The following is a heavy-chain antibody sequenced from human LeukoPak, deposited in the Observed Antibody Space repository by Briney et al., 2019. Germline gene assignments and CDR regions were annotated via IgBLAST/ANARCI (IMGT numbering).Heavy chain of an antibody. J-gene: IGHJ3*02. D-gene: IGHD4-17*01. CDR3: ARDSEPTDYGDHHDAFDI. V-gene: IGHV3-21*01. CDR2: ISSSSSYI. CDR1: GFTFSSYS. Sequence: VGSLRLSCAASGFTFSSYSMNWVRQAPGKGLEWVSSISSSSSYIYYADSVKGRFTISRDNAKNSLYLQMNSLRAEDTAVYYCARDSEPTDYGDHHDAFDIWGQGTMVTVSS.